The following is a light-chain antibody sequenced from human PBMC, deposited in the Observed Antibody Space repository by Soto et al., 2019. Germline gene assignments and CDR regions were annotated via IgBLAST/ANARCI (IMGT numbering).Light chain of an antibody. J-gene: IGLJ1*01. CDR2: EVS. CDR3: SSYAGSSNYV. V-gene: IGLV2-8*01. Sequence: QSALTQPPSASGSPGQSVTISCTGTSSDVGGYNSVSWYQHHPGKAPKLMIYEVSKRPSGVPDRFSGFKSANTASLTVSGLQAEDEADYYCSSYAGSSNYVFGTGTKLTVL. CDR1: SSDVGGYNS.